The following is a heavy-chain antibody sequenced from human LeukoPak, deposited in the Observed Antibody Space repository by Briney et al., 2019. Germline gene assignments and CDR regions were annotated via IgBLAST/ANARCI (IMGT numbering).Heavy chain of an antibody. CDR2: ISYDGSNK. CDR3: AKGDRSSWYGVLFDY. Sequence: GGSLRLSCAASGFTFSSYGMHWVRRAPGKGLEWVAVISYDGSNKYYADSVKGRFTISRDNSKNTLYLQMNSLRAEDTAVYYCAKGDRSSWYGVLFDYWGQGTLVTVSS. CDR1: GFTFSSYG. V-gene: IGHV3-30*18. D-gene: IGHD6-13*01. J-gene: IGHJ4*02.